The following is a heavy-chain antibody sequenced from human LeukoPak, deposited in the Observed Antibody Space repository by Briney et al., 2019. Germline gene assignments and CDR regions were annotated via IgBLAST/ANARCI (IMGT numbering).Heavy chain of an antibody. CDR3: ARGPPNWGYDY. Sequence: ASVKVSCTASGYTFTSYDFNWVRQATGQRPEWMGWMSPNSGDTGYTQKFQDRVTMTRNTSISTAYMELSSLRSDDTAVYYCARGPPNWGYDYWGPGTLVTVSS. CDR2: MSPNSGDT. D-gene: IGHD7-27*01. CDR1: GYTFTSYD. V-gene: IGHV1-8*01. J-gene: IGHJ4*02.